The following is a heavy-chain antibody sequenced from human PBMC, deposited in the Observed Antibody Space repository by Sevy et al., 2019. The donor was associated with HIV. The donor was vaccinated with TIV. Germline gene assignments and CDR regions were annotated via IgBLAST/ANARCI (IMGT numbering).Heavy chain of an antibody. CDR1: GYTFTSYG. Sequence: ASVKVSCKASGYTFTSYGMSWVRQAPRQGLEWMGWINTNTGNPTYAQGFTGRFVFSLDTSVSTAYLQISSLKAEDTAVYYWARTSRGIVVVAAAQHYYGMDVWGQGTTVTVSS. CDR3: ARTSRGIVVVAAAQHYYGMDV. J-gene: IGHJ6*02. CDR2: INTNTGNP. V-gene: IGHV7-4-1*02. D-gene: IGHD2-2*01.